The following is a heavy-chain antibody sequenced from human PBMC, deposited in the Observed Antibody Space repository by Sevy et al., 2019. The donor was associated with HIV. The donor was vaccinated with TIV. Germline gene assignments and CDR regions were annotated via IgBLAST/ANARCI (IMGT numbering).Heavy chain of an antibody. CDR2: ISYDGTKK. D-gene: IGHD3-9*01. Sequence: GGSLRLSCAGSGFMFSNYGIHWVRQAPGKGLEWVADISYDGTKKNYADSGKGRFTISRDNSKNTMYLEINSLRDEDTAVYYCARNEAYDILTGYVTYYYGLDVWGQGTSVTVSS. CDR1: GFMFSNYG. J-gene: IGHJ6*02. V-gene: IGHV3-30*03. CDR3: ARNEAYDILTGYVTYYYGLDV.